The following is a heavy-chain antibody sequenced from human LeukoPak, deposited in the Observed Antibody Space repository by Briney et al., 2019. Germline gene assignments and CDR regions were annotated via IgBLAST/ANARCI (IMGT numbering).Heavy chain of an antibody. CDR2: IYYSGST. Sequence: PSETLSLTCTVSGGSISSSSYYWGWIRQPPGKGLEWIGSIYYSGSTNYNPSLKSRVTISVDTSKNQFSLKLSSVTAADTAVYYCARVRYGFYGSGRGRYYFDYWGQGTLVTVSP. V-gene: IGHV4-39*07. J-gene: IGHJ4*02. CDR3: ARVRYGFYGSGRGRYYFDY. D-gene: IGHD3-10*01. CDR1: GGSISSSSYY.